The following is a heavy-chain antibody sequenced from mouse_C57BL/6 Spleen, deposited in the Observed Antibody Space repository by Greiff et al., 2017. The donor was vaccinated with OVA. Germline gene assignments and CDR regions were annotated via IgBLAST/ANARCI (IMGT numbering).Heavy chain of an antibody. D-gene: IGHD4-1*01. J-gene: IGHJ2*01. CDR1: GYTFPSYW. CDR2: IDPSDSYT. V-gene: IGHV1-50*01. CDR3: ARKNWDDY. Sequence: QVQLQQPGAELVKPGASVKLSCKASGYTFPSYWMQWVKQRPGQGLEWIGEIDPSDSYTNYNQKFKGKATLTVDTSSSTAYMQLSSLTSEDSAVYYCARKNWDDYWGQGTTLTVSS.